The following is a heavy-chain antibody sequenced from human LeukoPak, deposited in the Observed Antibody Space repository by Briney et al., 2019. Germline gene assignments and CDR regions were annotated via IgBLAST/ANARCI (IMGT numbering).Heavy chain of an antibody. V-gene: IGHV4-30-4*01. CDR3: ARGDHWDNWFDP. Sequence: PSQTLSLTCTVSGGSISSGDYYWSWIRQPPGKGLEWIGYIYYSGSTYYNPSLKSRVTTSVDTSKNQFSLKLSSVTAADTAVYYCARGDHWDNWFDPWGQGTLVTVSS. CDR2: IYYSGST. CDR1: GGSISSGDYY. D-gene: IGHD3-16*01. J-gene: IGHJ5*02.